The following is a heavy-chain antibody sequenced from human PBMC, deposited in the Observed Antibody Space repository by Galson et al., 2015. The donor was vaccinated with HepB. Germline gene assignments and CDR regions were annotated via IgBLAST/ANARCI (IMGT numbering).Heavy chain of an antibody. V-gene: IGHV3-11*01. CDR3: ARGIGWFFH. CDR2: ISSSGSVT. CDR1: GFTFSDSS. Sequence: SLRLSCAASGFTFSDSSMTWIRQAPGKGLEWVSYISSSGSVTEYADSIKGRFTVSRDNAKDSLYLQMNSLRADDTAVYYCARGIGWFFHWGQGTLVTVSS. J-gene: IGHJ5*02.